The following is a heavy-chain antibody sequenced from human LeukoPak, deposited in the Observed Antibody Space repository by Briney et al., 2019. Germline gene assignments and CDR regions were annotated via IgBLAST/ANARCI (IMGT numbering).Heavy chain of an antibody. CDR1: GFTFSSYA. V-gene: IGHV3-23*01. CDR2: ISGSGGST. J-gene: IGHJ4*02. CDR3: ARDKGTFYYAFDY. Sequence: GGSLRLSCAASGFTFSSYAMSWVRQAPGKGLEWVSAISGSGGSTYYADSVKGRFTISRDTSKNTLYLQMNSLRAEDTAVYYCARDKGTFYYAFDYWGQGTLVTVSS. D-gene: IGHD3-22*01.